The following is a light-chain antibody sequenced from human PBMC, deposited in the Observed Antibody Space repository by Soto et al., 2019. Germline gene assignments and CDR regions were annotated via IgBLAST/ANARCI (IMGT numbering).Light chain of an antibody. CDR3: CSYTSDLTPYV. V-gene: IGLV2-14*03. CDR1: SSDIGGHDD. J-gene: IGLJ1*01. CDR2: GVT. Sequence: QSALTQPASVSGSPGQSIIISCTGTSSDIGGHDDVSWYQQHPGKVPKLLIYGVTDRPSGVSNRFSGSKSGNVASLTISGLQAEDEADYYCCSYTSDLTPYVFGTGTKVTVL.